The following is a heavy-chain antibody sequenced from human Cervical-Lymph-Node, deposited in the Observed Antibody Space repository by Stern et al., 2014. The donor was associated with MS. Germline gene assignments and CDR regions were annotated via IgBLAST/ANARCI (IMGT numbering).Heavy chain of an antibody. J-gene: IGHJ4*02. CDR2: VYYSGAT. Sequence: QVQLQESGPGLVKPSETLSLTCAVSGDSISSYTHYWAWIRQPPGKGLEWIGSVYYSGATYYNPSLKSPVPIPVNTSKNHFSLGLTPVPAADTAVYYCAKHACTGAACPFDLWGQGTLVTVSS. CDR3: AKHACTGAACPFDL. CDR1: GDSISSYTHY. D-gene: IGHD2-8*02. V-gene: IGHV4-39*01.